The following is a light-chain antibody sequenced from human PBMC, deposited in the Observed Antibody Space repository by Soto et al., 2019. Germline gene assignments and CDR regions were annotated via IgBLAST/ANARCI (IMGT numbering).Light chain of an antibody. CDR3: SSYAGSNTFV. CDR2: EVT. CDR1: SSDVGGYNY. V-gene: IGLV2-8*01. Sequence: QSALTQPPSASGSPGQSVTISCTGASSDVGGYNYVSWFQQHPGKAPKLLIYEVTNRPSGVPDRFSGSKSDNTASLTVSGLQAEDEADYYCSSYAGSNTFVFGTGTKHRP. J-gene: IGLJ1*01.